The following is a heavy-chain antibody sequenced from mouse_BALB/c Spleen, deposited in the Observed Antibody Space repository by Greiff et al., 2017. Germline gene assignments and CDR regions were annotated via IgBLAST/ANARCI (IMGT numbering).Heavy chain of an antibody. D-gene: IGHD4-1*01. CDR2: IWGGGST. J-gene: IGHJ4*01. CDR3: AKHETGTPYYAMDY. Sequence: QVHVKQSGPGLVAPSQSLSITCTVSGFSLTDYGVSWIRQPPGKGLEWLGVIWGGGSTYYNSALKSRLSISKDNSKSQVFLKMNSLQTDDTAMYYCAKHETGTPYYAMDYWGQGTSVTVSS. CDR1: GFSLTDYG. V-gene: IGHV2-6-5*01.